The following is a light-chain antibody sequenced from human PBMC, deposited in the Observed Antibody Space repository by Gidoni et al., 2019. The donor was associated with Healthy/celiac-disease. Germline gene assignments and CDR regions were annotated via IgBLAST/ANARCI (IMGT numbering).Light chain of an antibody. Sequence: EIVLTQSPGTLSLSPGERATLSCRASQRVSSSYLAWYQQKPGQAPRLLIYGASSRATGIPDRFSGSGSGTDFTLTIRRLEPEDFAVYYCQQYGSSPTYTFXXXTKLEIK. V-gene: IGKV3-20*01. CDR2: GAS. CDR1: QRVSSSY. J-gene: IGKJ2*01. CDR3: QQYGSSPTYT.